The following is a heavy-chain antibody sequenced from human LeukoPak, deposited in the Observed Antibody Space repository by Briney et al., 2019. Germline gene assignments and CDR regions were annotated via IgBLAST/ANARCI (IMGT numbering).Heavy chain of an antibody. V-gene: IGHV3-66*01. Sequence: GGSLRLSCAASGVTVNNEYMYWVRQAPGRGLECVSLIYADGRTFYADSVKGRFTISRDNSRNTLDLQMDSLRAEDTAVYFCVRSVLSWGQGTRVTVSS. CDR2: IYADGRT. D-gene: IGHD4/OR15-4a*01. CDR1: GVTVNNEY. J-gene: IGHJ5*02. CDR3: VRSVLS.